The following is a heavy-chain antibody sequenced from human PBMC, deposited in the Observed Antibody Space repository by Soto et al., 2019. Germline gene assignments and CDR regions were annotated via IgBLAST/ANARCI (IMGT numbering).Heavy chain of an antibody. J-gene: IGHJ4*02. CDR3: TRANWYSEY. CDR2: IYYNGNT. V-gene: IGHV4-59*11. CDR1: GGSLSNHY. Sequence: SETLSLTCTDSGGSLSNHYWSWIRQPPGKGLEWIGYIYYNGNTNYNPPLKSRVTMSVDTSKHQISLKWSSVTAADTAVYYCTRANWYSEYWGQGTLVTAPQ. D-gene: IGHD7-27*01.